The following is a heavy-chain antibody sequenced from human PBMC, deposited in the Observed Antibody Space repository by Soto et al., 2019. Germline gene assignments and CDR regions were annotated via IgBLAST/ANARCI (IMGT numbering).Heavy chain of an antibody. V-gene: IGHV3-33*01. CDR3: AREGLGYDSSGYHLLTVDGMDV. CDR2: IWYDGSNK. J-gene: IGHJ6*02. D-gene: IGHD3-22*01. CDR1: GFTFSSYG. Sequence: GGSLRLSCAASGFTFSSYGMHWVRQAPGKGLEWVAVIWYDGSNKYYADSVKGRFTISRDNSKNTLHLQMNSLRAEDTAVYYCAREGLGYDSSGYHLLTVDGMDVWGQGTTVTVSS.